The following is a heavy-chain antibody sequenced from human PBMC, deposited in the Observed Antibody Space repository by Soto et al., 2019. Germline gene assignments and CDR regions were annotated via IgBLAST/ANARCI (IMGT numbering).Heavy chain of an antibody. D-gene: IGHD6-13*01. J-gene: IGHJ6*03. Sequence: QVPLVQSGAEVKKPGASVKVSCKASGYTFTSYAMHWVRQAPGQRLEWMGWINAGNGNTKYSQKFQGRVTITRDTSASTAYMELSSLRSEDTAVYYCARDSTGYSSSWLYYYYYMDVWGKGTTVTVSS. CDR3: ARDSTGYSSSWLYYYYYMDV. CDR1: GYTFTSYA. CDR2: INAGNGNT. V-gene: IGHV1-3*01.